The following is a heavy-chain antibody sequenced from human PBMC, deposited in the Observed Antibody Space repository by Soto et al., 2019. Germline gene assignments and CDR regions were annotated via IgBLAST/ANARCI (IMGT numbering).Heavy chain of an antibody. D-gene: IGHD2-2*01. CDR3: AKVWTEKGYCTSMSCLYCFDY. J-gene: IGHJ4*02. CDR2: ISDSGST. Sequence: PGGSLRLSCEASGFTFSSHAMSWVRQAPGRGLEWVSTISDSGSTYYTDSVKGRFTISRDNSKNTLYLQMNSLRAEDTAVYYCAKVWTEKGYCTSMSCLYCFDYWGQGTLVTVSS. CDR1: GFTFSSHA. V-gene: IGHV3-23*01.